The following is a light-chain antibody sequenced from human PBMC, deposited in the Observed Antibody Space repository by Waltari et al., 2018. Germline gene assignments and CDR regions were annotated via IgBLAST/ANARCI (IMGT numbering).Light chain of an antibody. CDR2: SAS. Sequence: DTQMTHSPSFVSASVGDRVTLPCRASQGNDNWLACYQQKPGKPPKFLSYSASSFQSGVPSRFVGSRSGTEFILSISRLQPDDPATYYCQQTNSVPRTFGQATKVAIK. J-gene: IGKJ1*01. CDR1: QGNDNW. CDR3: QQTNSVPRT. V-gene: IGKV1-12*01.